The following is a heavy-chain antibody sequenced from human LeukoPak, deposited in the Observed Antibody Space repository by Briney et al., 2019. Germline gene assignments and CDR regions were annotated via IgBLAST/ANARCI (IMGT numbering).Heavy chain of an antibody. V-gene: IGHV3-15*01. D-gene: IGHD3-10*02. CDR3: ATYYVH. Sequence: GGSLRLSSAAYGFTFSNDWMSWVRQAPGKGLEWVGRIKSKIDGGTTDYAAPVKGGFTISRGDSKNTMYLQMNSLKTEDTDVTSYATYYVHRGEGTLGTVSS. CDR1: GFTFSNDW. CDR2: IKSKIDGGTT. J-gene: IGHJ4*02.